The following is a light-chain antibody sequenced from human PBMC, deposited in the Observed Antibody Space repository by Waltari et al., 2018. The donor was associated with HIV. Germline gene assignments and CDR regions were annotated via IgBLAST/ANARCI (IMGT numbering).Light chain of an antibody. J-gene: IGLJ2*01. Sequence: QSVLTQPPSVSGAPGQRVTISCTGSSSNIGAGYDVHWYQQLPGQAPKPLIYANRNRPAGVPVRFSGSKSGSSASLAITGLQAEDEAHYYCQSFDSSLTTSGVIFGGGTKLTVL. V-gene: IGLV1-40*01. CDR1: SSNIGAGYD. CDR2: ANR. CDR3: QSFDSSLTTSGVI.